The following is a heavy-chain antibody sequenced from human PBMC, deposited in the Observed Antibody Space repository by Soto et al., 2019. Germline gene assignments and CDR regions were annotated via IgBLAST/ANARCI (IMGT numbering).Heavy chain of an antibody. Sequence: QVQLQESGPGLVKPSETLSLTCTVSGASISSYYWTWIRQPPGKGLEWIGYIHYTGSTYYNPSLKSRVTMSLDTSQSQFSLKLISVTAADTAVFYCARDSSRSGGLDPWGQGTLVTVS. CDR1: GASISSYY. V-gene: IGHV4-59*01. J-gene: IGHJ5*02. D-gene: IGHD6-13*01. CDR3: ARDSSRSGGLDP. CDR2: IHYTGST.